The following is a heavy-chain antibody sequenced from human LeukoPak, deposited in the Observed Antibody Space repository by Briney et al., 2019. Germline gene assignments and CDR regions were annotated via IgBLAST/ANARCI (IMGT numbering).Heavy chain of an antibody. CDR1: GYTFTGCY. CDR3: YYYDSSGYYLDDY. J-gene: IGHJ4*02. CDR2: INPNSGGT. Sequence: ASVKVSCKASGYTFTGCYMHWVRQAPGQGLEWMGRINPNSGGTNYAQKFQGRVTMTRDTSISTAYMELSRLRSDDTAVYYCYYYDSSGYYLDDYWGQGTLVTVSS. D-gene: IGHD3-22*01. V-gene: IGHV1-2*06.